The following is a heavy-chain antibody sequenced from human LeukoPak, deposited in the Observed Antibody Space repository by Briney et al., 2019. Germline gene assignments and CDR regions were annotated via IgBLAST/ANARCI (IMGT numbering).Heavy chain of an antibody. V-gene: IGHV4-59*01. Sequence: PSETLSLTCTVSGGSISSYYWSWIRQPPGKGLEWIGYIYYSGSTNYNPSLKSRVTMSVDTSRNQFSLKLSSVTAADTVVYYCARVWRYYFDYWGQGTLVTVSS. CDR1: GGSISSYY. D-gene: IGHD3-10*01. CDR3: ARVWRYYFDY. CDR2: IYYSGST. J-gene: IGHJ4*02.